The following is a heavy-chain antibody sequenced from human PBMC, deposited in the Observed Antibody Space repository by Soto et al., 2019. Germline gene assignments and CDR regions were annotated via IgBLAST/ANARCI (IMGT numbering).Heavy chain of an antibody. CDR2: IWYDGSNK. V-gene: IGHV3-33*01. J-gene: IGHJ5*02. Sequence: GGPLRLSCAASGFTFSSYGMHWVRQAPGKGLEWVAVIWYDGSNKYYADSVKGRFTISRDNSKNTLYLQMNSLRAEDTAVYYCARDFLGYGANWFDPWGQGTLVTVSS. D-gene: IGHD4-17*01. CDR1: GFTFSSYG. CDR3: ARDFLGYGANWFDP.